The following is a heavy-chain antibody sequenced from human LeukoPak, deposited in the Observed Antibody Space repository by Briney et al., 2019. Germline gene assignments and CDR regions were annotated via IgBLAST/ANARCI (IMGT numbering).Heavy chain of an antibody. CDR1: GLTFSSYA. CDR3: AKDLWIQLWSPFDY. CDR2: ISGSGGST. Sequence: GGSLRLSCAASGLTFSSYAMSWVRQAPGKGLEWVSAISGSGGSTYYADSVKGRFTISRDNSKNTLYLQMNSLRAEDTAVYYCAKDLWIQLWSPFDYWGQGTLVTVSS. D-gene: IGHD5-18*01. J-gene: IGHJ4*02. V-gene: IGHV3-23*01.